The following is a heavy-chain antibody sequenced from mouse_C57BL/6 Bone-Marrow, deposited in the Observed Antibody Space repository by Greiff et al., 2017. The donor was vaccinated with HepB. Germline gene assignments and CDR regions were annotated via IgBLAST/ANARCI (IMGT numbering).Heavy chain of an antibody. J-gene: IGHJ2*01. CDR1: GFNIKDDY. D-gene: IGHD1-1*01. CDR3: TLTTVVATPIDY. CDR2: IDPENGDT. V-gene: IGHV14-4*01. Sequence: EVQLQQSGAELVRPGASVKLSCTASGFNIKDDYMHWVKQRPEQGLEWIGWIDPENGDTEYASKFQGKATITADTSSNTAYLQLSSLTSEDTAVYNCTLTTVVATPIDYWGQGTTLTVSS.